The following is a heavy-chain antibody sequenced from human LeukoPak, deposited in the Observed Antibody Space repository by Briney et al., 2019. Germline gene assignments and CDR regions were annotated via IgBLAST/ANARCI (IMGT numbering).Heavy chain of an antibody. Sequence: LETVSLTCTVSGGSISSSSYYWGWIRQPPGRVLEWIGSIYYSGSTYYNPSHKSRVTVSVDTSKYRFSLKLSSVTGAHSAVYYFERSLYYYDSSGYYVLDYWAEGTLVTVPS. V-gene: IGHV4-39*01. CDR1: GGSISSSSYY. CDR3: ERSLYYYDSSGYYVLDY. J-gene: IGHJ4*02. CDR2: IYYSGST. D-gene: IGHD3-22*01.